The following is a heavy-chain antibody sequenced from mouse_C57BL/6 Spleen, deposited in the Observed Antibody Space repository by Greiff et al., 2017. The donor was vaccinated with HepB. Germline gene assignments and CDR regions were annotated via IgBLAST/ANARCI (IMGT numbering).Heavy chain of an antibody. J-gene: IGHJ4*01. CDR1: GYTFTDYE. CDR2: IDPETGGT. V-gene: IGHV1-15*01. D-gene: IGHD2-1*01. Sequence: VQLQQSGAELVRPGASVTLSCKASGYTFTDYEMHWVKQTPVHGLEWIGAIDPETGGTAYNQKFKGKAILTADTSSSTAYMELRSLTSEDSAVYYCTRERRIYSGGAMDYWGQGTSVTVSS. CDR3: TRERRIYSGGAMDY.